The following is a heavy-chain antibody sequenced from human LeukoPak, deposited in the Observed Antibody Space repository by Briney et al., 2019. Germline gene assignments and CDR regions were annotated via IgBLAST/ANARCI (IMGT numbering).Heavy chain of an antibody. D-gene: IGHD3-9*01. V-gene: IGHV3-30*18. CDR1: GFTFSSYG. CDR3: AKAGPILTGYYPRGYYFDY. J-gene: IGHJ4*02. Sequence: GRSLRLSCAASGFTFSSYGMHWVRQAPGKGLEWVAVISYDGSNKYYADSVKGRFTISRDNSKNTLYLQMNSLRAEDTAVYYCAKAGPILTGYYPRGYYFDYWGQGTLVTVSS. CDR2: ISYDGSNK.